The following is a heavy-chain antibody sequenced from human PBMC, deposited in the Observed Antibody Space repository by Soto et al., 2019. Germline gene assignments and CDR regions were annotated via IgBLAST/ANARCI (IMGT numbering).Heavy chain of an antibody. Sequence: PGGSLRLSCAGSEFPFSVYGFHWVRQAPGKGLEWVAYISSDGRDKSYADSVKGRFSISRDNSKNTLNLQRSSLRAEATAVYYCAKGQWTVTAALPEY. CDR2: ISSDGRDK. CDR3: AKGQWTVTAALPEY. V-gene: IGHV3-30*18. D-gene: IGHD2-21*02. CDR1: EFPFSVYG. J-gene: IGHJ1*01.